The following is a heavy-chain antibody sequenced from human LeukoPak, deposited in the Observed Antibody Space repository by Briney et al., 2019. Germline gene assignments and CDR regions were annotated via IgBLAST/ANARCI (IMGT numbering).Heavy chain of an antibody. CDR1: GFTFSRYW. CDR3: ARDAGVDY. D-gene: IGHD1-26*01. Sequence: GGSLRLSCAASGFTFSRYWMSWVRQAPGKGLEWVSNIIQDGSEKYYVDSVKGRFTISRDNAKDSLYLQMNSLRAEDTAVYYCARDAGVDYWGQGTLVTVSS. CDR2: IIQDGSEK. J-gene: IGHJ4*02. V-gene: IGHV3-7*01.